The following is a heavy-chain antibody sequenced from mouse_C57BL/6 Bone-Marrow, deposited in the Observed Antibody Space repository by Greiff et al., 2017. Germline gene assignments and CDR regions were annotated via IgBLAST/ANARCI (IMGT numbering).Heavy chain of an antibody. V-gene: IGHV1-62-3*01. CDR2: IDPNSGGT. Sequence: QVQLQQPGAELVKPGASVKLSCKASGYTFTSYWMHWVKQRPGRGLEWIGRIDPNSGGTKYTEKFKGKATLTADTSSSTAYMPLNTLTSENAAVYCCTYDYGYYARDDWGQGTSVTVS. J-gene: IGHJ4*01. D-gene: IGHD2-4*01. CDR1: GYTFTSYW. CDR3: TYDYGYYARDD.